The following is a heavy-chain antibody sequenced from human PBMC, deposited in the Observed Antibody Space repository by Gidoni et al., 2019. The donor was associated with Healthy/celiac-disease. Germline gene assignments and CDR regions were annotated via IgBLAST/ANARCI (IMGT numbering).Heavy chain of an antibody. CDR2: ISSSSSYI. CDR1: GFTFRSYR. D-gene: IGHD2-15*01. CDR3: ARDIRVRQGYCSGGSCYSGIDYYFDY. J-gene: IGHJ4*02. Sequence: EVQLVESGGGLVKPGGSLRLSCAASGFTFRSYRMNWVRQAPGKGLEWVSSISSSSSYIYYADSVKGRFTISRDNAKNSLYLQMNSLRAEDTAVYYCARDIRVRQGYCSGGSCYSGIDYYFDYWGQGTLVTVSS. V-gene: IGHV3-21*01.